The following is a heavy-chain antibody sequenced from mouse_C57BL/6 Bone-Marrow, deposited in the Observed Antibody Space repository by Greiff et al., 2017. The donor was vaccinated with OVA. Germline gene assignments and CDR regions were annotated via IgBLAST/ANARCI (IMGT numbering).Heavy chain of an antibody. D-gene: IGHD2-4*01. V-gene: IGHV14-4*01. Sequence: EVQLQQSGAELVRPGASVKLSCTASGFNIKDDYMHWVKQRPEQGLEWIGWIDPENGDTEYASKFQGKATITADTSSNTAYLQLSSLTSEDTAVYYCTTYDYDWDWYFDVWGTGTTVIVSS. CDR3: TTYDYDWDWYFDV. J-gene: IGHJ1*03. CDR1: GFNIKDDY. CDR2: IDPENGDT.